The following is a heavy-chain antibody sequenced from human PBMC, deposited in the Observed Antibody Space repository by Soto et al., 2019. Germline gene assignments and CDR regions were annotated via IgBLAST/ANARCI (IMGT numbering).Heavy chain of an antibody. Sequence: HGESLKISCKASGYSFRNFWIGWVRQMPGKGLEWMGIIYPGDSDTRHSPSFQGQDTISADKSISTAYLQWSSLKASDTPIYYCPRQYGVNLGYWGQGTSVTDSS. D-gene: IGHD4-17*01. CDR3: PRQYGVNLGY. CDR1: GYSFRNFW. CDR2: IYPGDSDT. V-gene: IGHV5-51*01. J-gene: IGHJ4*02.